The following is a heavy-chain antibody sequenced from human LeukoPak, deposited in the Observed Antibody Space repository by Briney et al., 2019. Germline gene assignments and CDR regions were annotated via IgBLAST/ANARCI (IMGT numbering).Heavy chain of an antibody. J-gene: IGHJ5*02. D-gene: IGHD4/OR15-4a*01. Sequence: PSETQSPICTLSGGSISSYYWSWIRQPPGKGLEWIGYIYYSGSTNYNPSLKSRVTISVDTSKNQFSLKLSSVTAADTAVYYCARIIPRAKAFDPWGAGELVTVSS. CDR1: GGSISSYY. CDR2: IYYSGST. CDR3: ARIIPRAKAFDP. V-gene: IGHV4-59*01.